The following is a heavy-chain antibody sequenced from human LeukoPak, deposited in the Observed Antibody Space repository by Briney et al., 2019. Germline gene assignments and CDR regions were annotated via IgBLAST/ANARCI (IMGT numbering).Heavy chain of an antibody. V-gene: IGHV1-69*05. J-gene: IGHJ4*02. D-gene: IGHD6-19*01. CDR1: GGTFSSYA. Sequence: EASVKVSCKASGGTFSSYAISWVRQAPGQGLEWMGRIIPIFGTANYAQKFQGRVTITTDESTSTAYMELSSLRSEDTAVYYCARDQGIAVAGSDHWGQGTLVTVSS. CDR3: ARDQGIAVAGSDH. CDR2: IIPIFGTA.